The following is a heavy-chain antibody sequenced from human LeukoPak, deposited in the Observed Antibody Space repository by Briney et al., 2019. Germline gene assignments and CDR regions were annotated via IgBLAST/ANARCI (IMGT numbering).Heavy chain of an antibody. CDR1: GYSISSGYY. CDR2: IYHSGST. CDR3: ARGGRGSSGYPFDP. J-gene: IGHJ5*02. D-gene: IGHD6-13*01. Sequence: SETLSLTCTVSGYSISSGYYWGWIRQPPGKGLEWIGSIYHSGSTYYNPSLKGRVTISADTSKDQFSLKLSSVTAADTAVYYCARGGRGSSGYPFDPWGQGTLVTVSS. V-gene: IGHV4-38-2*02.